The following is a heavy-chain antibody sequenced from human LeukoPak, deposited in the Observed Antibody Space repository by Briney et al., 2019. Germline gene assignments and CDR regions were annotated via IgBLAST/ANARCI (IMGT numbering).Heavy chain of an antibody. CDR2: INPSGGST. J-gene: IGHJ4*02. CDR3: ARAFTVTQLFDY. D-gene: IGHD4-17*01. V-gene: IGHV1-46*04. Sequence: ASVKVSCKPSGYTFTIYYMHWVRQAPGQGLEWMGIINPSGGSTSYAQKLQGRVTMTRDTSTSTVYMELSSLRSEDTALYYCARAFTVTQLFDYWGQGTLVTVSS. CDR1: GYTFTIYY.